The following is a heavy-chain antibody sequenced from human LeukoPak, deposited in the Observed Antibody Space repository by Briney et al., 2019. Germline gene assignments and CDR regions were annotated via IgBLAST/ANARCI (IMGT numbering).Heavy chain of an antibody. CDR2: MNQNSSNT. D-gene: IGHD6-13*01. J-gene: IGHJ5*02. CDR3: ARGRRSSTKNWFAP. Sequence: ASVKLSCKASGYTFTSYDINWVRQATGKGLEWMGWMNQNSSNTGYAQKFQGRVTITTNTSIRTAYMELSSLRSEDTAAYYCARGRRSSTKNWFAPWGQGTLVTVSS. V-gene: IGHV1-8*01. CDR1: GYTFTSYD.